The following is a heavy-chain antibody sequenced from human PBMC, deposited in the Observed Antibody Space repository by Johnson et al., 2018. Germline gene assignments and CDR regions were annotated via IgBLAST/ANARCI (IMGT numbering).Heavy chain of an antibody. V-gene: IGHV3-30*03. CDR2: ISYDGSNK. CDR3: ARDDGGNYYYYYMDV. CDR1: GFTFSSYG. D-gene: IGHD3-10*01. Sequence: QVQLVQSGGGVVQPGRSLRLSCAASGFTFSSYGMHWVRQAPGKGLEWVAVISYDGSNKYYADSVKGRFTISRDNSKNTLYLQMNSLRAEDTAVYYCARDDGGNYYYYYMDVWGKGTTVTVSS. J-gene: IGHJ6*03.